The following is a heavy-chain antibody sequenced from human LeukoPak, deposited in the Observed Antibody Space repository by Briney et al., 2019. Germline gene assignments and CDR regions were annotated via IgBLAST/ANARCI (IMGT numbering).Heavy chain of an antibody. V-gene: IGHV1-2*06. CDR3: ARSMSYYYDSSGYYLKYDY. J-gene: IGHJ4*02. CDR1: GYTFTDYY. Sequence: ASVKVSCKASGYTFTDYYMHWVRQAPGQGLEWMGRINPNSGDTNSAQKFQGRVTMTRDTSISTAYMELSRRRSDATAVYYCARSMSYYYDSSGYYLKYDYWGQGTLVTVSS. D-gene: IGHD3-22*01. CDR2: INPNSGDT.